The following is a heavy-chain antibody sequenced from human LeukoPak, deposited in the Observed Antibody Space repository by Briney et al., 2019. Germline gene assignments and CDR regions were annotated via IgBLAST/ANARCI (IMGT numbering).Heavy chain of an antibody. CDR3: ARLYYYGSSGYPLFDY. CDR1: GGSISSYY. V-gene: IGHV4-4*07. CDR2: IYTSGST. Sequence: PSETLSLTCTVSGGSISSYYWSWIRQPAGKGLEWIGRIYTSGSTNYNPSLKSRVTMSVDTSKNQFSLKLSSVTAADTAVYYCARLYYYGSSGYPLFDYWGQGTLVTVSS. J-gene: IGHJ4*02. D-gene: IGHD3-22*01.